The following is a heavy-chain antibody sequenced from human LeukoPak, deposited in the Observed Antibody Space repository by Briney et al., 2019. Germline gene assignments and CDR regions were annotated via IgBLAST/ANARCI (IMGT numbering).Heavy chain of an antibody. CDR1: GGSISSYY. CDR3: ARVPHLGANFYYYYMDV. CDR2: IYYSGST. V-gene: IGHV4-59*01. Sequence: PSETLPLTCTVSGGSISSYYWSWIRLPPGKELEWIGSIYYSGSTNYNPSLKSRVTISVDTSKNQFSLKLSSVTAADTAVYYCARVPHLGANFYYYYMDVWGKGTTVTVSS. J-gene: IGHJ6*03. D-gene: IGHD1-26*01.